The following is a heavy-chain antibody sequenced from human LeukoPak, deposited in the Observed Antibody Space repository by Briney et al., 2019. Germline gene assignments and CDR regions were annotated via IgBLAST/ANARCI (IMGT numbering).Heavy chain of an antibody. CDR3: TRAARSSSGWYVGS. J-gene: IGHJ5*02. CDR2: IRSKVYGGTT. D-gene: IGHD6-19*01. CDR1: GFIFGDYD. V-gene: IGHV3-49*04. Sequence: GGSLRLSCTASGFIFGDYDLSWVRQAPRKGLEWVGFIRSKVYGGTTEYAASVKGRFTISRDDSKSIAYLQMNSLKTEDTAVYYCTRAARSSSGWYVGSWGQGTLVTVSS.